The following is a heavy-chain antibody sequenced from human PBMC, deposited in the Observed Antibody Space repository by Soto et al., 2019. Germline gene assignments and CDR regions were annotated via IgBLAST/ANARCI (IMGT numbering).Heavy chain of an antibody. D-gene: IGHD4-17*01. CDR2: IDPSESYT. Sequence: GASLKISCKGSGYSFTSYWISWVRQMPGKGLEWMGRIDPSESYTNYSPSFQGHVSILADKTISIAYLQWSSLKASDTAMYYWAGHARADYGGNPDLGGDAFDFWGQGTMVTVSS. V-gene: IGHV5-10-1*01. CDR3: AGHARADYGGNPDLGGDAFDF. CDR1: GYSFTSYW. J-gene: IGHJ3*01.